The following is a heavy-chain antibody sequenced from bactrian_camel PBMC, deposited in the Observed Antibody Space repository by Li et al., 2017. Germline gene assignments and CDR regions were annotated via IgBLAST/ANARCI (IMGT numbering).Heavy chain of an antibody. CDR3: AAGTSRSVFGWLTLREDSYRY. Sequence: HVQLVESGGGLVQPGGSLRLSCAASGFTFSNYYMNWVHQVPGKEREGVAALVTAFGSTYYDDSVQGRFTISQDNTKNTLYLRMNELKREDTAMYYCAAGTSRSVFGWLTLREDSYRYWGQGTQVTVS. D-gene: IGHD2*01. V-gene: IGHV3S1*01. CDR2: LVTAFGST. CDR1: GFTFSNYY. J-gene: IGHJ4*01.